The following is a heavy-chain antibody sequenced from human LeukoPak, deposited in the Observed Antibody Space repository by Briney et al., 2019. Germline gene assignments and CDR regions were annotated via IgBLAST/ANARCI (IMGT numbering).Heavy chain of an antibody. J-gene: IGHJ4*02. CDR2: IKQDGSEK. CDR1: GFTFSSDW. V-gene: IGHV3-7*01. D-gene: IGHD4-17*01. Sequence: GGSLRLSCAASGFTFSSDWMSWVRQAPGKGLEWVANIKQDGSEKYYVDSVKGRFTISRDNAKNSLYLQMNSLRAEDTAVYYCARDHDYGGFGYWGQGTLVTVSS. CDR3: ARDHDYGGFGY.